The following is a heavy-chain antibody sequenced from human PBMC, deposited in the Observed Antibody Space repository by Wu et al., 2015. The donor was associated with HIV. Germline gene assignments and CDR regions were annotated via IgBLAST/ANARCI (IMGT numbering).Heavy chain of an antibody. J-gene: IGHJ6*03. CDR3: ARSPXDRIQLSKYIYYYYYMDV. CDR1: GGTFSSYA. CDR2: IIPIFGTA. Sequence: QVQLVQSGAEVKKPGSSVKVSCKASGGTFSSYAISWVRQAPGQGLEWMGGIIPIFGTANYAQKFQGRVTITADESTSTAYMELSSLRSEDTAVYYCARSPXDRIQLSKYIYYYYYMDVWGKGTTVAVS. D-gene: IGHD5-18*01. V-gene: IGHV1-69*12.